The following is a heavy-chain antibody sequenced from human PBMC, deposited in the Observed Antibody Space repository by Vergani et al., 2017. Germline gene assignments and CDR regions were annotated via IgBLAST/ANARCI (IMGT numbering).Heavy chain of an antibody. D-gene: IGHD3-10*01. CDR2: IHSSGTT. CDR3: ARDSWTSELRGVYWFDT. CDR1: GGSISSGGYY. Sequence: QVQLQESGPGLVKPSQTLALTCTVSGGSISSGGYYWSWIRQSAGKGLVWIGRIHSSGTTNYNPSLKSRVTLSVDTSKNQLSLRMTSVTAADTAVYYCARDSWTSELRGVYWFDTWGQGTLVSVSS. J-gene: IGHJ5*02. V-gene: IGHV4-61*02.